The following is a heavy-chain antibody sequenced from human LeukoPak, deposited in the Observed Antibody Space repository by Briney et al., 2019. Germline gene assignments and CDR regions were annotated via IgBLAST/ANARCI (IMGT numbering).Heavy chain of an antibody. CDR1: GYSITSGYN. J-gene: IGHJ4*02. CDR3: VRYCSSTTCYTRAVDY. D-gene: IGHD2-2*02. V-gene: IGHV4-38-2*02. CDR2: IYHSGSA. Sequence: SETLSLTCTVSGYSITSGYNWAWIRQPLGKVLEWIGSIYHSGSAYYNPSLKSRVTISVDTSKNQFSLKLSSVTAADTAVYYCVRYCSSTTCYTRAVDYWGQGTLVTLSS.